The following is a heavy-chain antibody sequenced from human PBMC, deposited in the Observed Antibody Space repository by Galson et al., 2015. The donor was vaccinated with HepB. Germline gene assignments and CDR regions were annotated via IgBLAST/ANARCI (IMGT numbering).Heavy chain of an antibody. D-gene: IGHD3-3*01. CDR3: ARDVARFLESGFDP. V-gene: IGHV3-30-3*01. CDR1: GFTFSSYA. J-gene: IGHJ5*02. Sequence: SLRLSCAASGFTFSSYAMHWVRQAPGKGLEWVAVISYDGSNKYYADSVKGRFTISRDNSKNTLYLQMNSLRAEDTAVYYCARDVARFLESGFDPWGQGTLVTVSS. CDR2: ISYDGSNK.